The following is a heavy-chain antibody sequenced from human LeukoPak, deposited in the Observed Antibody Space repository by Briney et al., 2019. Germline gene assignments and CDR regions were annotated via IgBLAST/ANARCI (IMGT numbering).Heavy chain of an antibody. V-gene: IGHV3-11*04. CDR3: ARGGVAAKDNWFDP. CDR2: ISRSGSII. D-gene: IGHD2-15*01. CDR1: GFTFSASY. J-gene: IGHJ5*02. Sequence: GGSLRLSCAASGFTFSASYLNWIRQAPGKGLEGVSYISRSGSIIYYADSVKGRFTISRDNAKNSLYLQMNSLRAEDTAVYYCARGGVAAKDNWFDPWGQGTLVTVSS.